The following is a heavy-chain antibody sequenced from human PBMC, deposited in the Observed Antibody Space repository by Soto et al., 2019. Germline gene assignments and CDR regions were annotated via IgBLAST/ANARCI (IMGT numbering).Heavy chain of an antibody. CDR2: IHYTGGT. J-gene: IGHJ4*02. V-gene: IGHV4-39*02. CDR3: ARTTGYSRGSFSASWIDN. D-gene: IGHD5-12*01. CDR1: GGSISSSDYY. Sequence: QVQLQVSGPGLVKPSETLSLTCSVSGGSISSSDYYWGWIRQPPGKALEWIGSIHYTGGTYYTPSLKGRVTISLDTSKNHFSLTLKSVTAADTAVYYCARTTGYSRGSFSASWIDNWGQGSLLTVSS.